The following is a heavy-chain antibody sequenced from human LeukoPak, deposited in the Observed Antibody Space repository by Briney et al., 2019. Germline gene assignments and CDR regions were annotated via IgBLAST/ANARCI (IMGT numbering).Heavy chain of an antibody. CDR1: GGSFSGYY. J-gene: IGHJ4*02. V-gene: IGHV4-34*01. Sequence: SETQSLTCAVYGGSFSGYYWSWIRQPPGKGLEWIGEINHSGSTNYNPSLKSRVTISVDTSKNQFSLKLSSVTAADTAVYYCATSSDTASAYWGQGTLVTVSS. CDR3: ATSSDTASAY. CDR2: INHSGST. D-gene: IGHD5-18*01.